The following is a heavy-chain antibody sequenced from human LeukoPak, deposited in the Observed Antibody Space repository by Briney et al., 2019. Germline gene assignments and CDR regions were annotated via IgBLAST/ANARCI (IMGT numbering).Heavy chain of an antibody. J-gene: IGHJ5*02. D-gene: IGHD4-17*01. CDR1: GFTFTNYN. CDR3: ARLYGDWFDP. Sequence: GGSLRLSCAASGFTFTNYNMNWVRQAPGKGLEWISYISGGSGTIYYADSVRGRFTVSRDNAKDSLWLQMDSLRVEDPAVYFCARLYGDWFDPWGPGTLVTVSS. CDR2: ISGGSGTI. V-gene: IGHV3-48*01.